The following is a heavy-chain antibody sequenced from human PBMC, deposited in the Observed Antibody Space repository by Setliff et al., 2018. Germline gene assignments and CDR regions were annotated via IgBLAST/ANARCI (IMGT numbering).Heavy chain of an antibody. CDR1: GYSISSGYY. CDR2: IYRTGST. CDR3: ARRSERGLADNNWFDP. V-gene: IGHV4-38-2*01. D-gene: IGHD2-15*01. J-gene: IGHJ5*02. Sequence: SSETLSLTCGVSGYSISSGYYWGWIRQPPGKGLEWIGSIYRTGSTHYNPSLKSRVTMSVDTSKNQFSLKLSSVTAADTAVYYCARRSERGLADNNWFDPWGQGTLVTVSS.